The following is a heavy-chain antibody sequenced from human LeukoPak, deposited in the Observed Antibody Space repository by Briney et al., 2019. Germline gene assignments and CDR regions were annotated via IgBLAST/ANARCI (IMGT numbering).Heavy chain of an antibody. CDR1: GFTFSSYG. D-gene: IGHD1-26*01. Sequence: SGGSLRLSCAASGFTFSSYGMHWVRQAPGKGLEWVALIWYDGSNKYHADSVKGRFTNSRDNSKNTLYLQMNSLRAEDTAVYYCARPESGNYYFDYWGQGTLVTVSS. J-gene: IGHJ4*02. CDR2: IWYDGSNK. CDR3: ARPESGNYYFDY. V-gene: IGHV3-33*01.